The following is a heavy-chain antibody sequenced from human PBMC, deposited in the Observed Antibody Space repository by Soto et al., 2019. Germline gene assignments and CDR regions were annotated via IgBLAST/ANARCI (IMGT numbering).Heavy chain of an antibody. J-gene: IGHJ6*02. CDR3: ASKTGTTYYYGMDV. CDR1: GGTFSSYA. CDR2: IIPIFGTA. V-gene: IGHV1-69*06. Sequence: GASVKVSCKASGGTFSSYAISWVRQAPGKGLEWMGGIIPIFGTANYAQKFQGRVTITADKSTSTAYMELSSLRSEDTAVYYCASKTGTTYYYGMDVWGQATTVTVSS. D-gene: IGHD1-7*01.